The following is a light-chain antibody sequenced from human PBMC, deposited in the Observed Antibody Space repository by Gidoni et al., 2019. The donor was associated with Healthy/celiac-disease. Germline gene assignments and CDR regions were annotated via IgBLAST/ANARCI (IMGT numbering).Light chain of an antibody. CDR3: SSYAGSNKV. J-gene: IGLJ2*01. CDR2: EVS. V-gene: IGLV2-8*01. Sequence: QSALTQPPSASGSPGQSVTTSCTGTSSDVGGYNYVSWYQQHPGKAPKLMIYEVSNRPSGVPDRFSGSKSGNTASLTVSGLQAEDEADYYCSSYAGSNKVFGGGTKLTVL. CDR1: SSDVGGYNY.